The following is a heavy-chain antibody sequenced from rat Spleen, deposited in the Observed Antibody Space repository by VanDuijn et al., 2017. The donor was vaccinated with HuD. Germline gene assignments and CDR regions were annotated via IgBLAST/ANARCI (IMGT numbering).Heavy chain of an antibody. J-gene: IGHJ2*01. CDR2: IIYDDTT. Sequence: EVQLVESGGGLVQPGRSLKLSCAASGFTFSDYGMAWVRQAPKKGLEWVATIIYDDTTYYRDSVKGRFTISRDNAKSTLYLQMDSLRSEDTSTYYCAKKGGTSFDYWGQGVMVTVSS. CDR1: GFTFSDYG. D-gene: IGHD4-3*01. V-gene: IGHV5-17*01. CDR3: AKKGGTSFDY.